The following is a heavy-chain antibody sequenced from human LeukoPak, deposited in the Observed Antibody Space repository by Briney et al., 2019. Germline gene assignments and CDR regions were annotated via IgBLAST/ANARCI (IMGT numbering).Heavy chain of an antibody. V-gene: IGHV3-74*01. CDR1: GFTFSSYW. CDR2: INSDGSST. D-gene: IGHD3-10*01. Sequence: GGSLRLSCAASGFTFSSYWMHWVRQAPGKGLVWVSRINSDGSSTSYADSVKGRFTISRDNSNNTLYLQMNSLRAEDTAVYYCAKDVGSGSFYRPFDYWGQGTLVTVSS. J-gene: IGHJ4*02. CDR3: AKDVGSGSFYRPFDY.